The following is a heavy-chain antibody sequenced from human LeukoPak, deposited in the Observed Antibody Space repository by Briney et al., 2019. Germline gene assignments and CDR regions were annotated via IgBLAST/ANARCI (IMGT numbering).Heavy chain of an antibody. V-gene: IGHV1-69*13. CDR3: ARDRAAAGHYYYYMDV. J-gene: IGHJ6*03. Sequence: SVKVSCKASGGTFSSYAISWVRQAPGQGLGWMGGIIPIFGTANYAQKFQGRVTITADESTSTAYMELSSLRSEDTAVYYCARDRAAAGHYYYYMDVWGKGTTVTVSS. D-gene: IGHD6-13*01. CDR2: IIPIFGTA. CDR1: GGTFSSYA.